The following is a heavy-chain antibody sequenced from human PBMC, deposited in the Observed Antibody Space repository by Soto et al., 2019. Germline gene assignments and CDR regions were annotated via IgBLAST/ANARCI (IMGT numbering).Heavy chain of an antibody. CDR1: GYTFTSYY. CDR3: ARGFAAAGTSYNYGMDV. V-gene: IGHV1-46*01. CDR2: INPNGGST. Sequence: GASVKVSCKASGYTFTSYYMYWVRQAPGQGLEWMGIINPNGGSTNYAQKFQGRVTMTRDTSTSTVDMELSSLRSEDTAVYYCARGFAAAGTSYNYGMDVWGQGTTVTVSS. J-gene: IGHJ6*02. D-gene: IGHD6-13*01.